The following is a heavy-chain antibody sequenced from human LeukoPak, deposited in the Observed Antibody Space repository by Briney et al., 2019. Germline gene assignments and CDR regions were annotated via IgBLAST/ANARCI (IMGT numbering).Heavy chain of an antibody. CDR3: AKDHGANYYYYMDV. Sequence: GGSLRLSCAAYGFSFSSYVMHWVRQAPGKGLEWVAVTWYDGSNKYYADSVKGRFTISRDNSKNTLYLQMNSLRAEDTAVYHCAKDHGANYYYYMDVWGKGTTVTVSS. CDR2: TWYDGSNK. CDR1: GFSFSSYV. J-gene: IGHJ6*03. V-gene: IGHV3-33*06. D-gene: IGHD4-17*01.